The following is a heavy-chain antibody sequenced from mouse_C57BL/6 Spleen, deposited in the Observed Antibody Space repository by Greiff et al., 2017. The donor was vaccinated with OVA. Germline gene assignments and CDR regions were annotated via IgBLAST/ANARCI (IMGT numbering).Heavy chain of an antibody. D-gene: IGHD1-1*01. J-gene: IGHJ3*01. CDR1: GYTFTDYE. V-gene: IGHV1-15*01. Sequence: QVQLKQSGAELVRPGASVTLSCKASGYTFTDYEMHWVKQTPVHGLEWIGAIDPETGGTAYNQKFKGKAILTADKSSSTAYMELRSLTSEDSAVYYCTRSTGGSSPWVAYWGQGTLVTVSA. CDR3: TRSTGGSSPWVAY. CDR2: IDPETGGT.